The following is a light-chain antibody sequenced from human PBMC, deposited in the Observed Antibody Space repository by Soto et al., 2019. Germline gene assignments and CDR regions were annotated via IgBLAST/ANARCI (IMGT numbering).Light chain of an antibody. Sequence: EIVLTQSPGTLSLSPGERANLSCRASQTVTSNYFAWYQQRPGQAPRLLIYGTSSRATGIPDRFSGSGSGRDFTLTISRLDPEDFAVYYCQQYGGSRWTFGQGTKVEIK. CDR1: QTVTSNY. CDR2: GTS. CDR3: QQYGGSRWT. V-gene: IGKV3-20*01. J-gene: IGKJ1*01.